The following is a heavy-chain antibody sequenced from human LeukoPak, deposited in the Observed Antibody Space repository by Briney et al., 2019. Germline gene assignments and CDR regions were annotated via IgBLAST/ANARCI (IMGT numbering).Heavy chain of an antibody. J-gene: IGHJ2*01. CDR3: AGHKVHDFGGSDWYFDL. CDR1: GGSINSSSYY. V-gene: IGHV4-39*01. CDR2: GYYSGST. Sequence: SETLSLTCTVSGGSINSSSYYWGWIRQPPGKGLEWIGSGYYSGSTYYNPSLKSRVTISVDTSKNQFSLRLSSVTAADTAVYYCAGHKVHDFGGSDWYFDLWGRGTLVTVSS. D-gene: IGHD4-23*01.